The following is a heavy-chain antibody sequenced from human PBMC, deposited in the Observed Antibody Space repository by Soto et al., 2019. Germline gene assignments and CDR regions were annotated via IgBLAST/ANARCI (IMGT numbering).Heavy chain of an antibody. Sequence: QITLKESGPTLVIPTQTLTLTCSFSGFSLKTIGVSVGWIRQPPGKALEWLALTYWEDDQRYGPSLKTRLTVNTDTSKNQVVLAMTNMDPVDTGTYYCARSTSENFWSGPCDYWGPEIVVTVSS. CDR3: ARSTSENFWSGPCDY. CDR2: TYWEDDQ. J-gene: IGHJ4*02. D-gene: IGHD3-3*01. CDR1: GFSLKTIGVS. V-gene: IGHV2-5*05.